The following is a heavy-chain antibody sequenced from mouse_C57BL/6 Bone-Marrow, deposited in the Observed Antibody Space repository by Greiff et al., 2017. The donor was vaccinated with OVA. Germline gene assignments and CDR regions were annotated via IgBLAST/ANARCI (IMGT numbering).Heavy chain of an antibody. V-gene: IGHV1-69*01. CDR2: IDPSDSYT. J-gene: IGHJ3*01. Sequence: QVQLKQPGAELVMPGASVKLSCKASGYTFTSYWMHWVKQRPGQGLEWIGEIDPSDSYTNYNQKFKGKSTLTVDTSSSTAYMQLSSLTSEDSAVYYCARSRDGSLYFFAYGGQGTLVTVSA. CDR1: GYTFTSYW. D-gene: IGHD2-3*01. CDR3: ARSRDGSLYFFAY.